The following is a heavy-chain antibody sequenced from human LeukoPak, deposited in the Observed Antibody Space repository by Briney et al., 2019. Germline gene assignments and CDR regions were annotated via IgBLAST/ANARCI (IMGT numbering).Heavy chain of an antibody. CDR3: ARVSQGYTSWNTYYYYYYMDV. CDR2: IYYSGDT. CDR1: GGSISGYS. Sequence: SETLSLTCAVSGGSISGYSWSWIRQSPGGGLEWIGYIYYSGDTAYNPSLRSRVTMSVDTSKNQLSLQLSSMTTADTAVYYCARVSQGYTSWNTYYYYYYMDVWGEGTPVTISS. V-gene: IGHV4-59*01. J-gene: IGHJ6*03. D-gene: IGHD1/OR15-1a*01.